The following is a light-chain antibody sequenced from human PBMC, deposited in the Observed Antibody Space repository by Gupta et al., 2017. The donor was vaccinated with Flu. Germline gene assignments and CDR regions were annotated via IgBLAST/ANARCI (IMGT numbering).Light chain of an antibody. V-gene: IGLV1-44*01. CDR1: SSNIGSNT. J-gene: IGLJ3*02. Sequence: SVLTQPPSASGTPGPRVTISCSGSSSNIGSNTVNWYQQLPGTAPKLLIYSNNQRPSGVPDRFSGSKSGTSASLAISGLQSEEEADYYCAAWDDSLNGRVFGGGTKLTVL. CDR2: SNN. CDR3: AAWDDSLNGRV.